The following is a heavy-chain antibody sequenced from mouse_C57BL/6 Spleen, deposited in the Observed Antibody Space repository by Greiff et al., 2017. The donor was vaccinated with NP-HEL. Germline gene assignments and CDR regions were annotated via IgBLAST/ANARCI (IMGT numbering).Heavy chain of an antibody. CDR3: TTFTTVVATRDY. Sequence: EVKLMESGAELVRPGASVKLSCTASGFNIKDDYMHWVKQRPEQGLEWIGWIDPENGDTEYASKFQGKATITADTSSNTAYLQLSSLTSEDTAVYYCTTFTTVVATRDYWGQGTTLTVSS. CDR1: GFNIKDDY. V-gene: IGHV14-4*01. D-gene: IGHD1-1*01. CDR2: IDPENGDT. J-gene: IGHJ2*01.